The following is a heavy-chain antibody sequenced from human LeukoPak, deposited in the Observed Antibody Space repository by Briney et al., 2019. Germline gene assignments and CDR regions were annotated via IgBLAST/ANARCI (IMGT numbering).Heavy chain of an antibody. V-gene: IGHV1-46*01. D-gene: IGHD5-18*01. CDR3: ARESERGYSYGYALDY. J-gene: IGHJ4*02. Sequence: ASVKVSCKASGYTFTSYYMHWVRQAPGQGLEWMGIINPSGGSTSYAQKFQGRVTMTRDTSTSTVYMELSRLRSEDTAVYYCARESERGYSYGYALDYWGQGTLVTVSS. CDR1: GYTFTSYY. CDR2: INPSGGST.